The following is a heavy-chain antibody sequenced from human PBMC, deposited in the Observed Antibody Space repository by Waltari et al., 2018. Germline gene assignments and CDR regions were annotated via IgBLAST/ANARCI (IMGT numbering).Heavy chain of an antibody. D-gene: IGHD3-22*01. CDR3: AKWDRVIVSEGGAFDI. CDR1: GFTISSNA. J-gene: IGHJ3*02. Sequence: EVQLLESGGALLQPGGSLRLSFAASGFTISSNAMSWVRQAPGKGLEWVSVISSSGGTIYYAESVKGRFTISRDYSKNTLYLQMNSLRAGDTAVYFCAKWDRVIVSEGGAFDIWGQGTMVTVSS. CDR2: ISSSGGTI. V-gene: IGHV3-23*01.